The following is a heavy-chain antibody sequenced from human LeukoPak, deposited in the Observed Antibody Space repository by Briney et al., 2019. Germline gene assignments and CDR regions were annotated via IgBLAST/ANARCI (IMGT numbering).Heavy chain of an antibody. CDR1: GFTFSRYW. CDR2: IKQDGSGE. V-gene: IGHV3-7*01. J-gene: IGHJ4*02. D-gene: IGHD6-19*01. CDR3: TTGYSSGWYNEGNY. Sequence: GESLRLSCVASGFTFSRYWTSWVRQAPGKGLEWVAKIKQDGSGEYYLDSVKGRFTISRDNAKNSLYLQMNSLRADDTAVYFCTTGYSSGWYNEGNYWGQGTLVTVSS.